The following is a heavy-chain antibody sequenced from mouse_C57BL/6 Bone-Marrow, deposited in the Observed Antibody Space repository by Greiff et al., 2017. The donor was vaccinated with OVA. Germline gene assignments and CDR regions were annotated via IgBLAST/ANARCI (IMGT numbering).Heavy chain of an antibody. Sequence: VQLQESGAELARPGASVKLSCKASGYTFTSYGISWVKQRTGQGLEWIGEIYPRSGNTYYNEKFKGKATLTADKSSSTAYMELRSLTSEDSAVYFCARRGATVVATPFAYWGQGTLVTVSA. CDR2: IYPRSGNT. V-gene: IGHV1-81*01. J-gene: IGHJ3*01. CDR3: ARRGATVVATPFAY. D-gene: IGHD1-1*01. CDR1: GYTFTSYG.